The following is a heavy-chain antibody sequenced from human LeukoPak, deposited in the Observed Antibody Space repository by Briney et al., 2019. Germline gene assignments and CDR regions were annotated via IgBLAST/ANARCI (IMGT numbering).Heavy chain of an antibody. J-gene: IGHJ5*02. V-gene: IGHV1-8*01. CDR3: ARGRGSGHKENWFDP. CDR1: GYTFTTYD. D-gene: IGHD6-19*01. Sequence: ASVKVSCKASGYTFTTYDINWVRQATGQGLAWMGWVNPNSGNTGYTQKFQGRVTMTRNTSISTAHMELSSLRSEDTAVYYCARGRGSGHKENWFDPWGQGTLVTVSS. CDR2: VNPNSGNT.